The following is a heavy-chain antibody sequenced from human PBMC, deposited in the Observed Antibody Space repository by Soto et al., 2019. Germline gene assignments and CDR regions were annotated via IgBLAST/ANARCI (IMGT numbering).Heavy chain of an antibody. V-gene: IGHV5-51*01. CDR3: ARRIAVAGYDY. CDR2: IDPAKSET. Sequence: PGESLKISCKASGYSFTSYWIGWVRQMPGKGLEWMGIIDPAKSETRYSPSFQGQVTISDDKSISTAYLQWSSLKASDTAMYYCARRIAVAGYDYWGQGTLVTV. J-gene: IGHJ4*01. CDR1: GYSFTSYW. D-gene: IGHD6-19*01.